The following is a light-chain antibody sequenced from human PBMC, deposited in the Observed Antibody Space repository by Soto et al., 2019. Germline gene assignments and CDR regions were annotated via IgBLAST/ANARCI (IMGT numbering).Light chain of an antibody. CDR1: SGHSSYA. J-gene: IGLJ1*01. V-gene: IGLV4-69*01. CDR3: QTWGTGIRV. CDR2: LNSDGSH. Sequence: QLVLTQSPSASASLGASVKLTCTLSSGHSSYAIAWHQQQPEKGPRYLMKLNSDGSHSKGDGIPDRFSGSSSGAERYFTISSLQSEDEADYYCQTWGTGIRVFGTGTKLTVL.